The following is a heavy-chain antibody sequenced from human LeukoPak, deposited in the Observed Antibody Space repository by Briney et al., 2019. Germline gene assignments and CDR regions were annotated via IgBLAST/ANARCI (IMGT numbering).Heavy chain of an antibody. V-gene: IGHV3-23*01. J-gene: IGHJ4*02. CDR3: AKGEYSSSSEFDY. D-gene: IGHD6-6*01. CDR1: GSTFSGYA. CDR2: ISGSGSST. Sequence: GGSLRLSCAASGSTFSGYAMSWVRQAPGKGLEWVSAISGSGSSTYYADSVKGRFAISRDNSKNTLYLQMNSLRAEDTAVYYCAKGEYSSSSEFDYWGQGTLVTVSS.